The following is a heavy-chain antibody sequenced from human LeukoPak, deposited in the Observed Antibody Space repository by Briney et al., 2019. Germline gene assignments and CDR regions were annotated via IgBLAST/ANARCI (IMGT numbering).Heavy chain of an antibody. CDR3: ARESNGSGSYYNWFDP. D-gene: IGHD3-10*01. CDR1: GYSISSGYY. J-gene: IGHJ5*02. CDR2: IYHSGST. Sequence: SETLSLTCTVSGYSISSGYYWGWIRQPPGKGLEWIGSIYHSGSTYYNPSLKSRVTISVDTSKNQFSLKLSSVTAADTAVYYCARESNGSGSYYNWFDPWGQGTLVTVSS. V-gene: IGHV4-38-2*02.